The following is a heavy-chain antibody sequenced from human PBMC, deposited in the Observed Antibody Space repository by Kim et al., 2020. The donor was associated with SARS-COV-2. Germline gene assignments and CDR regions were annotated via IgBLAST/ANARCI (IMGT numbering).Heavy chain of an antibody. J-gene: IGHJ4*02. D-gene: IGHD3-3*01. V-gene: IGHV3-15*01. CDR3: TTERRFLEWLLYALGYFDY. Sequence: GRFTISRDDSKNTLYLQMNSLKTEDTAVYYCTTERRFLEWLLYALGYFDYWGQGTLVTVSS.